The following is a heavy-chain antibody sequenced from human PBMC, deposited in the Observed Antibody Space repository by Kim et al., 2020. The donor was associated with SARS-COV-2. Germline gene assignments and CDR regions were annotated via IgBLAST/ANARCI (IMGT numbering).Heavy chain of an antibody. CDR3: ASYDILTGYPN. Sequence: SETLSLTCTVSDVSISSGRYYWSWIRQHPGKGLEWIGYIYYSGSTYYSPSLKSRVTISVDTSKNQLSLKLSSVTAADTAVYYCASYDILTGYPNWGQGTL. V-gene: IGHV4-31*03. D-gene: IGHD3-9*01. CDR2: IYYSGST. J-gene: IGHJ4*02. CDR1: DVSISSGRYY.